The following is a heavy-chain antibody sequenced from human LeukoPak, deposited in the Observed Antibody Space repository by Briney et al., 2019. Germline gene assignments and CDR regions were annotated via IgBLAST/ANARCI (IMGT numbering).Heavy chain of an antibody. CDR3: AKKGGDYDFWSDSHFDY. Sequence: PGGSLRLSCAASGFTFSSYWMSWVRQAPGKGLEWVANIKQDGSEKYYVDSVKGRFTISRDNAKNSLYLQMNSLRAEDTAVYYCAKKGGDYDFWSDSHFDYWGQGTLVTFSS. D-gene: IGHD3-3*01. V-gene: IGHV3-7*01. CDR1: GFTFSSYW. CDR2: IKQDGSEK. J-gene: IGHJ4*02.